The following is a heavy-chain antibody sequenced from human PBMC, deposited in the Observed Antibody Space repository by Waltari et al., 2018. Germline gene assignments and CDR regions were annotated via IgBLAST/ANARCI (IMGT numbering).Heavy chain of an antibody. CDR2: ISSSSSYI. CDR1: GFTFSSYS. CDR3: ARGRGSGSFTLDY. V-gene: IGHV3-21*01. Sequence: VESGGGLVKPGGSLRLSCAASGFTFSSYSMNWVRQAPGKGLEWVSSISSSSSYIYYADSVKGRFTISRDNAKNSLYLQMNSLRAEDTAVYYCARGRGSGSFTLDYWGQGTLVTVSS. D-gene: IGHD3-10*01. J-gene: IGHJ4*02.